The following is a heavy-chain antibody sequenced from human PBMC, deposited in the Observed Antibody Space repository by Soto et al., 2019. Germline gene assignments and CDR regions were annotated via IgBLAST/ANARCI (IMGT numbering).Heavy chain of an antibody. CDR3: ARGAYSSGWLAR. J-gene: IGHJ4*02. Sequence: EVQLVETGGGLIQPGGSLRLSCAASGFTVSSNYMSWVCQAPGKGLEWVSVIYSGGSTYYADSVKGRFTISIDNSKNTLYLQMNSLRAEDTAVYYCARGAYSSGWLARWGQGTLVTVSS. D-gene: IGHD6-19*01. CDR2: IYSGGST. V-gene: IGHV3-53*02. CDR1: GFTVSSNY.